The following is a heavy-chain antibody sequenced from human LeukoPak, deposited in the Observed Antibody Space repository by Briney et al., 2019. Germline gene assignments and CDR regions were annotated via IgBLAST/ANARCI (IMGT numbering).Heavy chain of an antibody. CDR1: GGSVTSGAYF. J-gene: IGHJ4*02. V-gene: IGHV4-61*08. Sequence: SETLSLTCTVSGGSVTSGAYFLNWIRQAPGKGLEWIGYIDYNGRTNYNPSLKSRVTISVGTSKNQFPLKVSSVTATDTAVYYCARGSGWLTDHWGQGTLVTVSS. D-gene: IGHD6-19*01. CDR2: IDYNGRT. CDR3: ARGSGWLTDH.